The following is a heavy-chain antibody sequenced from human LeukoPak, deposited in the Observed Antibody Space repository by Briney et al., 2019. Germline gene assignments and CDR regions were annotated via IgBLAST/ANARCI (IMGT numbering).Heavy chain of an antibody. V-gene: IGHV3-74*01. D-gene: IGHD3-3*01. Sequence: PGGSLRLSCAASGFTFSTYWMHWVRQTPGKGLVWVSRINTDGSTTNYADSVKGRFTISRDNAKDSVYLQLNSLRAEDTAVYYCARDQDRFLEWLSSPMSYFDYWGQGTLVTVSS. J-gene: IGHJ4*02. CDR3: ARDQDRFLEWLSSPMSYFDY. CDR2: INTDGSTT. CDR1: GFTFSTYW.